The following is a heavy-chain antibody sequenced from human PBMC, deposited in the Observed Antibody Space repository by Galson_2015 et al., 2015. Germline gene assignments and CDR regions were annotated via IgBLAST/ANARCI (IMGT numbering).Heavy chain of an antibody. Sequence: QSGAEVKKPGESLKISCKGSGYSFTSYWIGWVRQMPGKGLEWMGIIYPGDSDTRYSPSFQGQVTISADKSISTAYLQWSSLKASDTAMYYCARMPKITLKWELFPPFDYWGQGTMVTVSS. CDR2: IYPGDSDT. CDR1: GYSFTSYW. V-gene: IGHV5-51*03. J-gene: IGHJ3*01. D-gene: IGHD1-26*01. CDR3: ARMPKITLKWELFPPFDY.